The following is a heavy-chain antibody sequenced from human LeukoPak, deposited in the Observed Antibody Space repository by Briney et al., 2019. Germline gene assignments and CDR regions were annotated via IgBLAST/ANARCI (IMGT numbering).Heavy chain of an antibody. Sequence: GGSLRLSCAASGFTFSSYAMHWVRQAPGKGLEWVAVISYDGSNKYCADSVKGRFTISRDNSKNTLYLQMNSLRAEDTAVYYCARDKGPAAIDYWGQGTLVTVSS. V-gene: IGHV3-30-3*01. CDR2: ISYDGSNK. CDR1: GFTFSSYA. D-gene: IGHD2-2*01. CDR3: ARDKGPAAIDY. J-gene: IGHJ4*02.